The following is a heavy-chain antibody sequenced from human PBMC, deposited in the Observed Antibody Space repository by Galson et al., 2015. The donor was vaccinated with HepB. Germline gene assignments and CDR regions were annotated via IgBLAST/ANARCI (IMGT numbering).Heavy chain of an antibody. CDR2: IIPILGIA. V-gene: IGHV1-69*10. CDR1: GGTFSSYA. Sequence: SVKVSCKASGGTFSSYAISWVRQAPGQGLEWMGGIIPILGIANYAQKFQGRVTITADKSTSTAYMELSSLRSEDTAVYYCARGYCSGGSCYSGPYYYMDVWGKGTTVTVSS. CDR3: ARGYCSGGSCYSGPYYYMDV. J-gene: IGHJ6*03. D-gene: IGHD2-15*01.